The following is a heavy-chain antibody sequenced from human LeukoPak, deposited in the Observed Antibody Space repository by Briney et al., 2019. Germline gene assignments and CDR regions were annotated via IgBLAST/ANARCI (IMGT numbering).Heavy chain of an antibody. V-gene: IGHV1-2*02. J-gene: IGHJ3*02. CDR2: INPDTGDT. D-gene: IGHD3-22*01. CDR3: ARDLWLSRVNSGYYVDAFDI. CDR1: GYTFTAYY. Sequence: ASVKVSCKTSGYTFTAYYMYWVRQAPGQGLEWMGWINPDTGDTNYAQQFQGRVTMSRDTSITTAYMELTRLRSDDTAVYYCARDLWLSRVNSGYYVDAFDIWGQGTMVTVSS.